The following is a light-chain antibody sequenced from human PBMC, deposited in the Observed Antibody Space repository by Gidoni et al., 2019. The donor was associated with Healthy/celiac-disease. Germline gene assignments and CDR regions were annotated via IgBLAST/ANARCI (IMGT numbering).Light chain of an antibody. CDR3: SSYTSSSTLVV. CDR2: EVS. J-gene: IGLJ2*01. V-gene: IGLV2-14*01. CDR1: SSDGGGYNY. Sequence: QSALTQPASVSGSPGQSITISCTGTSSDGGGYNYVSWYQHHPSKAPKIMIYEVSNRPSGVSHRFSGSKSGNTASLTSSGLQAEDEADYYYSSYTSSSTLVVFGGGTKLTVL.